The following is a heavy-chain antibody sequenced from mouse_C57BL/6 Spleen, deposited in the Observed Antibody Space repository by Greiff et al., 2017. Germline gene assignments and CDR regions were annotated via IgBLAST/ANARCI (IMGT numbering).Heavy chain of an antibody. CDR3: TTGIYYGSSFHCDY. CDR1: GFNIKDYY. D-gene: IGHD1-1*01. CDR2: IDPEDGDT. J-gene: IGHJ2*01. Sequence: VQLQQSGAELVRPGASVKLSCTASGFNIKDYYMHWVKPRPEQGLEWIGRIDPEDGDTEYAPKFQGKATMTADTSSNTAYLQLGSLTSEDTAVYYCTTGIYYGSSFHCDYWGQGTTLTVSS. V-gene: IGHV14-1*01.